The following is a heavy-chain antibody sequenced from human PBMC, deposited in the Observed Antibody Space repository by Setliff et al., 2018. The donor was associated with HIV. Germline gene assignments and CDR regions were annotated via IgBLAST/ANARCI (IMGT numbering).Heavy chain of an antibody. CDR2: IIPIVTIA. Sequence: SVKVSCKASGGSFTSYTFSWVRKAPGQGLEWMGRIIPIVTIAHYAEQFVGRVTITADKSTSTTYMEVSSLRSEDTAVYYCARERPGDHYESTGYQLADWFDPWGQGTLVTVSS. V-gene: IGHV1-69*04. CDR3: ARERPGDHYESTGYQLADWFDP. D-gene: IGHD3-22*01. CDR1: GGSFTSYT. J-gene: IGHJ5*02.